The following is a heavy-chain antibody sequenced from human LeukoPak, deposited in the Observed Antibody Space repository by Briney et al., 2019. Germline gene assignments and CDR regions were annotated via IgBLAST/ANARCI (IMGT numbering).Heavy chain of an antibody. Sequence: PGGSLRLSCAASGFTFSSYGMHWVRQAPGKGLEWVAVISYDGSNKYYADSVKGRFTISRDNSKNTLYLQMNSLRAEDTAVYYCAKEGYYYDSSGYYGYFQHWGQGTLVTVSS. CDR2: ISYDGSNK. CDR3: AKEGYYYDSSGYYGYFQH. D-gene: IGHD3-22*01. V-gene: IGHV3-30*18. CDR1: GFTFSSYG. J-gene: IGHJ1*01.